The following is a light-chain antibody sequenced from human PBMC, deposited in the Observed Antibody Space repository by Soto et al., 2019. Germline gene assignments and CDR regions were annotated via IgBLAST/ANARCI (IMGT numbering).Light chain of an antibody. CDR1: SSNIGENY. V-gene: IGLV1-51*01. Sequence: QSVLTQPPSVSAAPGQKVTISCSGSSSNIGENYVSWYQQFPGTAPKLLIYDNNKRPSGIPDRYSGSKSGTSATQSITKPQTGDEAVYHCGSWDNSLISWVFGGGTKLTVL. CDR2: DNN. CDR3: GSWDNSLISWV. J-gene: IGLJ2*01.